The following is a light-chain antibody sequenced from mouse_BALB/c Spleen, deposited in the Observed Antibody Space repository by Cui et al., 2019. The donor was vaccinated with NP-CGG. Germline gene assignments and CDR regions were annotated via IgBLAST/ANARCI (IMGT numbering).Light chain of an antibody. CDR2: GTN. J-gene: IGLJ1*01. Sequence: QAVVTQESALPPSPDETVPLTCRSSTGAVTTSNYANCVQEKPDHLFTGLIGGTNNRTPGVPARFSGSLIGDKAALTITGAQTEDEAIYFCALWYSNHWVFGGGTKLTVL. CDR1: TGAVTTSNY. V-gene: IGLV1*01. CDR3: ALWYSNHWV.